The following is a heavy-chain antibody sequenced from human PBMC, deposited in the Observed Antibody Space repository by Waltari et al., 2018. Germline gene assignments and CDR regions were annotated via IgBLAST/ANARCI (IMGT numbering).Heavy chain of an antibody. CDR2: IYPGDSDI. Sequence: EVQLVQSGAEVKKPGESLKISCKGSGYIFTNYWNAWVRQMPGKGLEWMGIIYPGDSDIRYGPSFQGQVTISANKSISTAYLQWSSLKASDTAMYYCARLDGSFYYYMDVWGKGTTVTVSS. CDR1: GYIFTNYW. J-gene: IGHJ6*03. V-gene: IGHV5-51*01. CDR3: ARLDGSFYYYMDV. D-gene: IGHD3-22*01.